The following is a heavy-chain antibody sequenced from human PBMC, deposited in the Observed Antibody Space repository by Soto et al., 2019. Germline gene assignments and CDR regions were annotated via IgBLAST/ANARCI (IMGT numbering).Heavy chain of an antibody. Sequence: EVQLVESGGGVVRPGGSLRLSCAASGFNYGDFYMSWVRQAPGKGMEWDSGINRIGNDTYYADSVKGRFAISRDNAKSSLSLQMNSLRAEDTAFYYCETRPSLLDVWGQGTTVTV. CDR3: ETRPSLLDV. V-gene: IGHV3-20*04. CDR2: INRIGNDT. CDR1: GFNYGDFY. J-gene: IGHJ6*02.